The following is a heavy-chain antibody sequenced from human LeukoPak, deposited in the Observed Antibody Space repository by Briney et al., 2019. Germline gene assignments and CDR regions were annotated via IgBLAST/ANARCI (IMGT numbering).Heavy chain of an antibody. CDR1: RYIFTSYY. J-gene: IGHJ4*02. CDR2: INPNNGGT. D-gene: IGHD6-13*01. V-gene: IGHV1-2*02. CDR3: VRDRGSSWFADY. Sequence: ASVKLSCKASRYIFTSYYIHWVRQAPGQGLEWMGWINPNNGGTKYAQKFQGRVTMTTDTSITTAYMELSRLRSDDTAMYYCVRDRGSSWFADYWGQGTLLTASS.